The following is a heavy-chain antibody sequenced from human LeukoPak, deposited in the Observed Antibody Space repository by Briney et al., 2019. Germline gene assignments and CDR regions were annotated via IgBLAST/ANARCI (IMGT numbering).Heavy chain of an antibody. CDR3: WRAKRGVIRESDS. Sequence: KSSETLSLTCAVYGGSFSGYYWRWIRQPPGKGLEWIGEINHSGSTNYNPSLKSRVTISVDTSKNHFSLKLSSVTAADTAVYYCWRAKRGVIRESDSWGQGTLVTVSS. D-gene: IGHD3-10*01. V-gene: IGHV4-34*01. J-gene: IGHJ4*02. CDR2: INHSGST. CDR1: GGSFSGYY.